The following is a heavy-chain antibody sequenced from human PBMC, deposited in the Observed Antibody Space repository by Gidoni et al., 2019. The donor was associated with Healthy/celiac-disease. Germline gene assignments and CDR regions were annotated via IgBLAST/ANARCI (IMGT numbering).Heavy chain of an antibody. Sequence: QLQLQESGPGLVKPSETLSLTCTVSGGSISSSSSYWGWILHPPGKGLEWIGSIYYSGSTYYNPSLKSRVTISVDTSKNQFSLKLSSVTAADTAVYYCARRPLVAAVDIWGQGTMVTVSS. CDR2: IYYSGST. CDR3: ARRPLVAAVDI. D-gene: IGHD2-15*01. J-gene: IGHJ3*02. CDR1: GGSISSSSSY. V-gene: IGHV4-39*01.